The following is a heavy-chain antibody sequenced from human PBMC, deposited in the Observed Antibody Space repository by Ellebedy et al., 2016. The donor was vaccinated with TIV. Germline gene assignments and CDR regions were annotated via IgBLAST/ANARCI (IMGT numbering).Heavy chain of an antibody. CDR1: GGSFSVHY. Sequence: SETLSLXXAVYGGSFSVHYWTWIRQSPGKWLEWIGEINHSGSTNYNPSLKSRVTISVDTSKNQFSLKLSSVTAADTAVYYCARHGEWGMDYGDHMYYFDYWGQGTLVTVSS. D-gene: IGHD4-17*01. V-gene: IGHV4-34*01. CDR2: INHSGST. J-gene: IGHJ4*02. CDR3: ARHGEWGMDYGDHMYYFDY.